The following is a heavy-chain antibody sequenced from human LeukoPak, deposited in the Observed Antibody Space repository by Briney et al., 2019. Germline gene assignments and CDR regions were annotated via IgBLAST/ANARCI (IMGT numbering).Heavy chain of an antibody. CDR1: GGSISSGDYY. D-gene: IGHD3-3*01. CDR3: ARLHTIFGGAFDI. J-gene: IGHJ3*02. CDR2: IYYSGST. Sequence: SETLSLTCTVSGGSISSGDYYWSWIRQPPGKGLEWIGYIYYSGSTYYNPSLKSRVTISVDTSKNQFSLKLSSVTAADTAVYYCARLHTIFGGAFDIWGQGTMVTVSS. V-gene: IGHV4-30-4*08.